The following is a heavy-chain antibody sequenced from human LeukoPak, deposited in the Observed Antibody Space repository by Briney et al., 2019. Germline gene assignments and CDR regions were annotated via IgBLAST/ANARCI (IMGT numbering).Heavy chain of an antibody. Sequence: SETLSLTCTVSGGSISTYYWTWIRQPPGNGLEWMGYIYHSGSTKYNPSLESRVTISVDTSKNQFSLKLRSATAADTAVYYCARSSRGLGYDFPFDYWGQGALVTVSS. CDR1: GGSISTYY. CDR2: IYHSGST. J-gene: IGHJ4*02. D-gene: IGHD3-3*01. V-gene: IGHV4-59*01. CDR3: ARSSRGLGYDFPFDY.